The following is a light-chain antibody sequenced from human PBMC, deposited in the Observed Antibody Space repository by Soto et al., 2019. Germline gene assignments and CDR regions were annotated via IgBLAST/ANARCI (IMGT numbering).Light chain of an antibody. CDR2: DNT. J-gene: IGLJ1*01. CDR3: QSYDYSLRGYV. Sequence: QSVLTQPPSVSGVPGQRVTISCTGSSSNIGAGYAVHWYQQLPGTAPKLLISDNTNRPSGVPDRFSGSRSGTSASLAITGLQAEDEADYYCQSYDYSLRGYVFGTETKLTVL. CDR1: SSNIGAGYA. V-gene: IGLV1-40*01.